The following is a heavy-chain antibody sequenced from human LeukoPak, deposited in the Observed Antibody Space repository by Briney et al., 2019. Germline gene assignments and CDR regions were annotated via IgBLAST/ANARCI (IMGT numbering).Heavy chain of an antibody. J-gene: IGHJ4*02. CDR3: ARDRANCSGGSCYFFDY. Sequence: ASVKVSCKASGYTFTGYYMHWVRQAPGQGLEWMGWINPNSGGTNYAQKFQGRVTMTRDTSISTAYMELSRLRSDGMAVYYCARDRANCSGGSCYFFDYWGQGTLVTVSS. CDR2: INPNSGGT. V-gene: IGHV1-2*02. CDR1: GYTFTGYY. D-gene: IGHD2-15*01.